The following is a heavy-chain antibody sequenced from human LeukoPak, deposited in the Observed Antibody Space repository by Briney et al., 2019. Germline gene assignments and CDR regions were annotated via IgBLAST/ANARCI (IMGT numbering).Heavy chain of an antibody. CDR3: ARLKFYDSTGYTPGHYMDV. CDR2: LYPGVST. CDR1: GGPIYSYY. D-gene: IGHD3-22*01. Sequence: KPSETLSLTCTVSGGPIYSYYWSWIRQTAGKGLEWIGRLYPGVSTDYNPSLKSRVTMSVDTSKNQFVLKLGAVTAADTAVYYCARLKFYDSTGYTPGHYMDVWGKGTTVTVSS. J-gene: IGHJ6*03. V-gene: IGHV4-4*07.